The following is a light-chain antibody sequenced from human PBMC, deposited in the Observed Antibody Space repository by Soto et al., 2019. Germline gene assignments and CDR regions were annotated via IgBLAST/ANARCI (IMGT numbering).Light chain of an antibody. Sequence: DIQMTQFPSSLSASVGDSVTITCRASQNIRIYLNWYQHKPGKAPSVLVYGASTLQTGVPPRFSGSASGPVYTLTINSLQPEDFATYYCQQTYSSPLTFGQGTKWKSN. V-gene: IGKV1-39*01. CDR3: QQTYSSPLT. CDR1: QNIRIY. J-gene: IGKJ1*01. CDR2: GAS.